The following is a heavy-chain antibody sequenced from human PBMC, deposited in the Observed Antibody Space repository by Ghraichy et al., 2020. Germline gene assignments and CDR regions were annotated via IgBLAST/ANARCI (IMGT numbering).Heavy chain of an antibody. Sequence: GGSLRLSCAASGFTFSSYAMSWVRQAPGKGLEWVSAISGSGGSTYYADSVKGRFTISRDNSKNTLYLQMNSLRAEDKAVYYCATHSSSWEAPFDYWGQGTLVTVSS. V-gene: IGHV3-23*01. J-gene: IGHJ4*02. D-gene: IGHD6-13*01. CDR1: GFTFSSYA. CDR2: ISGSGGST. CDR3: ATHSSSWEAPFDY.